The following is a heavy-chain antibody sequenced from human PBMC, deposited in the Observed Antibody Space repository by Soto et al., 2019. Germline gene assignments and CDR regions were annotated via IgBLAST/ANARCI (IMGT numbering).Heavy chain of an antibody. Sequence: QVQLQESGPGLVKPSGTLSLTCAVSGGSISSGNWWSWVRQPPGKGLDWIGEIYHNGRTNYNPSLKSRVTISVDKSKNQFSLNLYSVTAADTAVYYCARGLYGDYEVGRWFDPWGQGTLVTVSS. CDR3: ARGLYGDYEVGRWFDP. V-gene: IGHV4-4*02. CDR1: GGSISSGNW. J-gene: IGHJ5*02. D-gene: IGHD4-17*01. CDR2: IYHNGRT.